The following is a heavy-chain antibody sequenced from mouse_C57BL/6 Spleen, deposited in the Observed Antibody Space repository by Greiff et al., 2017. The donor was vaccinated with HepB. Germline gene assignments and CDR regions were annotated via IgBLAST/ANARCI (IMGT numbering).Heavy chain of an antibody. J-gene: IGHJ3*01. D-gene: IGHD2-12*01. CDR1: GYTFTDYN. Sequence: EVQLQQSGPELVKPGASVKMSCKASGYTFTDYNMHWVKQSNGKSLEWIGYINPNNGGTNYNQKFKGKATLTANKSSSTAYMELRRLTSEDSAVYCCARVLRQFDYWGQGTLVTVSS. CDR3: ARVLRQFDY. CDR2: INPNNGGT. V-gene: IGHV1-22*01.